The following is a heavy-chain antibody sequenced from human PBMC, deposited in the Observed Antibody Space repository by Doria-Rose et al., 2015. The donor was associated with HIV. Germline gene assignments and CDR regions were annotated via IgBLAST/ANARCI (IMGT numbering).Heavy chain of an antibody. D-gene: IGHD6-13*01. J-gene: IGHJ4*02. CDR3: ARIKSSRWYHKYYFDF. Sequence: QVQLVESGPVLVKPTETLTLTCTVSGVSLSSPGMGVSWIRQPPGKALEWLAVMFSDDERSYKTSLKSRLTISRGTSKSQVVLTMTDMDPVDTATYYCARIKSSRWYHKYYFDFWGQGTLVIVSA. CDR2: MFSDDER. CDR1: GVSLSSPGMG. V-gene: IGHV2-26*01.